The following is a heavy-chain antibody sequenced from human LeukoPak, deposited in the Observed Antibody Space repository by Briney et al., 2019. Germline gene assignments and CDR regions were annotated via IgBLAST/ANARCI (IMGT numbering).Heavy chain of an antibody. D-gene: IGHD6-19*01. J-gene: IGHJ3*02. CDR1: GFTFSSYS. CDR3: AREAISSGWYHDAFDI. V-gene: IGHV3-21*01. CDR2: ISSSSSYI. Sequence: GGSLRLSCAASGFTFSSYSMNWVRQAPGKGLEWVSSISSSSSYIYYADSVKGRFTISRDNAKNSLYLQMNSLRAEDTAVYYCAREAISSGWYHDAFDIWGQGTTVTVSS.